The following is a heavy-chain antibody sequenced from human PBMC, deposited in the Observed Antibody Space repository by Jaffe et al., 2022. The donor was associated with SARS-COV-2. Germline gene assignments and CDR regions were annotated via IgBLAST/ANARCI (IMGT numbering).Heavy chain of an antibody. D-gene: IGHD2-15*01. CDR1: GYSFSSYW. CDR2: IYPSDSDT. J-gene: IGHJ5*02. V-gene: IGHV5-51*01. Sequence: EVQLVQSGAEVKKPGESLKISCKGSGYSFSSYWIAWVRQMPGKGLEWMGIIYPSDSDTRYSPSFQGQVTISADKSITTAYLQWSSLKASDTAIYYCARRVSDGGSGLRFDPWGQGTLVTVSS. CDR3: ARRVSDGGSGLRFDP.